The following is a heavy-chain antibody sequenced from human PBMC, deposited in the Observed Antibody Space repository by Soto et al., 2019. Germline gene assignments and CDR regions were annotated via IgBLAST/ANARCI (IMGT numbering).Heavy chain of an antibody. V-gene: IGHV3-53*01. CDR2: IYSGGST. J-gene: IGHJ4*02. Sequence: GGSLRLSCAASGFTVSSNYMSWVRQAPGKGLEWVSVIYSGGSTYYADSVKGRFTISRDNSKNTLYLQMNSLRAEDTAVYYCASLPLYYGEGPSDYWGQGTLVTVSS. CDR1: GFTVSSNY. D-gene: IGHD3-3*01. CDR3: ASLPLYYGEGPSDY.